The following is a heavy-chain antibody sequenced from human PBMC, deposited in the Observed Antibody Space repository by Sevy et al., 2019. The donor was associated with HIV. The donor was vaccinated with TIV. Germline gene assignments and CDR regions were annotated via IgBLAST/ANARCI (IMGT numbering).Heavy chain of an antibody. V-gene: IGHV3-73*01. J-gene: IGHJ4*02. Sequence: GGSLRLSCAASGFTFSGSAMHWVRQASGKGLEWVGRIRSKANSYATAYAASVKGRFTISRDDSKNTAYLQMNSLKTEDTAVYYCTRSSERGYSGTEGGVFDYWGQGTLVTVSS. CDR3: TRSSERGYSGTEGGVFDY. CDR2: IRSKANSYAT. D-gene: IGHD5-12*01. CDR1: GFTFSGSA.